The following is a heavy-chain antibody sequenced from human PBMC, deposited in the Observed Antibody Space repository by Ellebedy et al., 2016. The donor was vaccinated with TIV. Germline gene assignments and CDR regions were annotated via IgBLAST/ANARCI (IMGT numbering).Heavy chain of an antibody. CDR2: IYWDDDK. D-gene: IGHD6-6*01. J-gene: IGHJ5*02. CDR1: GFSLSTSGVG. V-gene: IGHV2-5*02. Sequence: SGPTLVXPTPTLTLTCTFSGFSLSTSGVGVGWIRQPPGKALEWLALIYWDDDKRYSPSLKSRLTITKDTSKNQVVLTMTNMDPVDTATYYCAHCPWAARPSDRWFDPWGQGTLVTVSS. CDR3: AHCPWAARPSDRWFDP.